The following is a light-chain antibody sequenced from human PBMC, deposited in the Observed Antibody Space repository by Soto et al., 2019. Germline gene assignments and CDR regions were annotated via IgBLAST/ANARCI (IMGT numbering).Light chain of an antibody. Sequence: DIHMTPSPSTLSASVGDRVTITCRASQSISSWLAWYQQKPGKAPKLLIYKASSLERGVPSRFSGSGSGTEFTLTISSLQPEDFATYYCQQSYRTPTFGQGTRLEIK. CDR3: QQSYRTPT. CDR2: KAS. V-gene: IGKV1-5*03. J-gene: IGKJ5*01. CDR1: QSISSW.